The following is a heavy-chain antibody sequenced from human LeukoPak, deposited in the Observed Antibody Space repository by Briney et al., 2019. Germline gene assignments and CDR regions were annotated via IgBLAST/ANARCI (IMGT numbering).Heavy chain of an antibody. CDR2: IKEDGSEE. D-gene: IGHD3-22*01. CDR3: ARDWLAGNPYHAFDL. J-gene: IGHJ3*01. CDR1: GFTFSTYW. V-gene: IGHV3-7*01. Sequence: GGSLRLSCAASGFTFSTYWMSWVRQAPGKGLECVANIKEDGSEEYYVDSVKGRFSISRDDAKNSLYLQMNSLRAEDTAVYYCARDWLAGNPYHAFDLWGKGTMVTVSS.